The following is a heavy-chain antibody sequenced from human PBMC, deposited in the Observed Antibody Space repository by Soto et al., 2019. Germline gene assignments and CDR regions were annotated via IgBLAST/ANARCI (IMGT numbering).Heavy chain of an antibody. D-gene: IGHD3-22*01. CDR1: GDTFSSYA. J-gene: IGHJ4*02. CDR3: ARMYYYDSSGYYGPFDY. CDR2: IIPIFGTA. Sequence: GASVKVSCKASGDTFSSYAISWVRQAPGQGLEWMGGIIPIFGTANYAQKFQGRVTITADESTSTAYMELSSLRSEDTAVYYCARMYYYDSSGYYGPFDYWGQGTLVTVSS. V-gene: IGHV1-69*13.